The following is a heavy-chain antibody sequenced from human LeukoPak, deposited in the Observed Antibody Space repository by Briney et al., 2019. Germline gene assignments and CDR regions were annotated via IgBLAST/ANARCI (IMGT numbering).Heavy chain of an antibody. J-gene: IGHJ6*02. D-gene: IGHD3-9*01. CDR2: IYYSGST. V-gene: IGHV4-59*08. CDR3: AGPLPLRYFDWLPPAYYYGMDV. CDR1: GGSISSYY. Sequence: SETLSLTCTVSGGSISSYYWSWIRQPPGKGLEWIGYIYYSGSTNYNPSLKSRVTISVDTSKNQFSLKLSSVTAADTAVYYCAGPLPLRYFDWLPPAYYYGMDVWGQGTTVTVSS.